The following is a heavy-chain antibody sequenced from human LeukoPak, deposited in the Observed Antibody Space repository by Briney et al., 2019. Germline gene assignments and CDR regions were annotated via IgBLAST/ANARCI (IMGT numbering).Heavy chain of an antibody. CDR2: MNPNSGNT. D-gene: IGHD6-13*01. CDR1: GYTFTSYD. CDR3: ARDGIAAAGLY. Sequence: ASVKVSCKASGYTFTSYDINWVRQATGQGLERMGWMNPNSGNTGYAQKFQGRVTMTRNTSISTAYMELSSLRSEDAAVYYCARDGIAAAGLYWGQGTLVTVSS. V-gene: IGHV1-8*01. J-gene: IGHJ4*02.